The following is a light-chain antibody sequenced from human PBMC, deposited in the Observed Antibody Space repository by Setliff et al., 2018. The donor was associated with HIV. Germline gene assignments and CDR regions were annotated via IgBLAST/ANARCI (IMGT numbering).Light chain of an antibody. V-gene: IGLV1-44*01. J-gene: IGLJ3*02. Sequence: QSALAQPPSASGTPGQRVTVSCSGSSSNIGRNTVNWYQQLPRTTPKLLIYSNNQRPSGVPGRFSGSKSGTSASLAISGLQSEDEADYYCATWDDSLSGPRVFGGGTKVTVL. CDR3: ATWDDSLSGPRV. CDR2: SNN. CDR1: SSNIGRNT.